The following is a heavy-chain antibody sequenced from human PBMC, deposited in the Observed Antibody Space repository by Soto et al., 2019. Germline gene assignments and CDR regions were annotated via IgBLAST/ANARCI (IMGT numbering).Heavy chain of an antibody. D-gene: IGHD4-17*01. CDR2: ISAYNGKT. J-gene: IGHJ6*02. CDR3: AREYGDGYYGMDV. CDR1: GYTFTSYG. Sequence: ASVKVSCKASGYTFTSYGISWVRQAPGQGLEWMGWISAYNGKTNYAQKLQGRVTMTTDTSTSTDYMELRSLRSDDTAVYYCAREYGDGYYGMDVWGQATTVTVSS. V-gene: IGHV1-18*01.